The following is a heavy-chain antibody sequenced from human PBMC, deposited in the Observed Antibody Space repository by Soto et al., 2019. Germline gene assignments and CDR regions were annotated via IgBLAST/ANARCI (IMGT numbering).Heavy chain of an antibody. CDR2: ISFDGSNK. D-gene: IGHD5-12*01. V-gene: IGHV3-30*09. CDR1: GFTFRTYA. Sequence: QVQLVESGGGVVQPGRSLRLSCVASGFTSGFTFRTYAMHWVRQAPGKGLEWMAIISFDGSNKYYADSVKGRFAISRDNSKNTLYLEMNTLRAEDTAVYYCVRANSGYDWGWFDPWGQGTLVTVSS. J-gene: IGHJ5*02. CDR3: VRANSGYDWGWFDP.